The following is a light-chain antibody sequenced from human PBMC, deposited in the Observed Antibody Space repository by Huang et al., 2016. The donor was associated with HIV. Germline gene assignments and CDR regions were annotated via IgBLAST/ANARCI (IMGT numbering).Light chain of an antibody. J-gene: IGKJ1*01. CDR2: DVS. Sequence: DIQMTQSPSSLSASLGDKVTITCQASLDINTYLNWYQQKPGKAPKLLIYDVSSLETGVPVRFSGSRSGTDFTFTVSSLQPEDVATYYCQQYDTLPWTFGQGTKVEI. CDR1: LDINTY. CDR3: QQYDTLPWT. V-gene: IGKV1-33*01.